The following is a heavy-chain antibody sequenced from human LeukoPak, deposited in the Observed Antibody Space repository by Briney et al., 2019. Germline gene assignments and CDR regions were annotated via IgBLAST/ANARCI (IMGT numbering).Heavy chain of an antibody. CDR3: ARVMGASSIYAFDI. J-gene: IGHJ3*02. CDR1: GFTFSSYS. D-gene: IGHD1-26*01. V-gene: IGHV3-21*01. CDR2: ISSSSSYI. Sequence: PGGSLRLSCAASGFTFSSYSMNWVRQAPGKGLEWVSSISSSSSYIYYADSVKGRFTISRDNAKNSLYLQMNSLRAEDTAVYYCARVMGASSIYAFDIWGQGTMVTVSS.